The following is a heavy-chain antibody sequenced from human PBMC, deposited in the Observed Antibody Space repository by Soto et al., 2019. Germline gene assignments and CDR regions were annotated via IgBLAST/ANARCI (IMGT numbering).Heavy chain of an antibody. CDR1: GFTFSSYD. J-gene: IGHJ6*02. D-gene: IGHD2-2*01. CDR2: IGTAGDT. V-gene: IGHV3-13*01. CDR3: ARGDCSSTSCRNYYYGMDV. Sequence: GGSLRLSCAASGFTFSSYDMHWVRQATGKGLEWVSAIGTAGDTYYPCSVKGRFTISRENAKNSLYLQMNSLRAGDTAVYYCARGDCSSTSCRNYYYGMDVWGQGTTVTVSS.